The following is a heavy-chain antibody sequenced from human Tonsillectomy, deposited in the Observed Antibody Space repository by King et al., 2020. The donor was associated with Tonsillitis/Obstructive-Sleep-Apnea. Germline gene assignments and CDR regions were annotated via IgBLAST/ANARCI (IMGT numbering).Heavy chain of an antibody. J-gene: IGHJ3*02. CDR1: GGTFSSYA. D-gene: IGHD5-24*01. CDR3: AREGSVEMATITNTVKDAFDI. V-gene: IGHV1-69*10. Sequence: QLVQSGAEVKKPGSSVKVSCKASGGTFSSYAISWVRQAPGQGLEWMGGIIPILGIANYAQKFQGRVTITADKSTSTAYMELSSLRSEDTAVYYCAREGSVEMATITNTVKDAFDIWGQGTMVTVSS. CDR2: IIPILGIA.